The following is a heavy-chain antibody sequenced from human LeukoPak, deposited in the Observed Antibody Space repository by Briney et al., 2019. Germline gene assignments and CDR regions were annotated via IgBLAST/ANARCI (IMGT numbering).Heavy chain of an antibody. Sequence: GGSLRLSCAVSGFTFSGFWMSWSRQVPGKGPEWVASINSDGSEGYYADVVKGRFTISRDNAKNSLYLQINSLRAEDTAVYYCARSSYSSSSSVWGQGTMVTVSS. J-gene: IGHJ3*01. CDR2: INSDGSEG. CDR1: GFTFSGFW. V-gene: IGHV3-7*03. D-gene: IGHD6-6*01. CDR3: ARSSYSSSSSV.